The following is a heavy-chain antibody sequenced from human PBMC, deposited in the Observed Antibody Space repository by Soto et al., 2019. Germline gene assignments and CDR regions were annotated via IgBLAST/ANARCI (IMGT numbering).Heavy chain of an antibody. CDR1: GFTFSSYA. CDR3: ARDTAPSDV. CDR2: ISGSGGST. V-gene: IGHV3-23*01. D-gene: IGHD4-17*01. Sequence: GGSLRLSCAASGFTFSSYAMSWVRQAPGKGLEWVSVISGSGGSTDYADSVKGRFTISRDNSKNTLYLQMNSLRAEDTAVYYCARDTAPSDVWGQGTTVTVSS. J-gene: IGHJ6*02.